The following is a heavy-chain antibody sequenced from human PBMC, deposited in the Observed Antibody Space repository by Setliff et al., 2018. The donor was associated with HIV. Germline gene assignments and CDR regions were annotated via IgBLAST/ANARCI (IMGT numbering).Heavy chain of an antibody. CDR2: IIHSGRT. Sequence: SETLSLTCAVYGGSLRDHDWSWIRQTPRKGLEWIGEIIHSGRTNYNPSLKSRVIVSRDTSKNQFSLRLTSTTVADTAVYYCARGFEGYCSGDSCHWFDSWGQGTQVTVSS. D-gene: IGHD2-15*01. CDR3: ARGFEGYCSGDSCHWFDS. CDR1: GGSLRDHD. V-gene: IGHV4-34*12. J-gene: IGHJ5*01.